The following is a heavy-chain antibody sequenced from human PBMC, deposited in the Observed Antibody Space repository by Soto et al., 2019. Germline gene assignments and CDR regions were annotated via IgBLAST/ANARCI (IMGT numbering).Heavy chain of an antibody. V-gene: IGHV4-34*01. CDR2: INHSGST. Sequence: SETLSLTCAVYGGSFSGYYWSWIRQPPGKGLEWIGEINHSGSTNYNPSLKSRVTISVDTSKNQFSLKLSSVTAADTAVYYCARCRFLVGVVVAARSLGFDPWGQGTLVTVSS. J-gene: IGHJ5*02. CDR3: ARCRFLVGVVVAARSLGFDP. CDR1: GGSFSGYY. D-gene: IGHD2-15*01.